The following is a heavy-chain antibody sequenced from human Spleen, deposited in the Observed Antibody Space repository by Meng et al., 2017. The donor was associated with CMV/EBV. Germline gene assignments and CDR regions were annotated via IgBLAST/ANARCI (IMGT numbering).Heavy chain of an antibody. CDR1: GFTFSSYE. V-gene: IGHV3-48*03. CDR3: AKSMSGYSSGWYDY. CDR2: ITASGSTI. D-gene: IGHD6-19*01. Sequence: GGSLRLSCAASGFTFSSYEMNWVRQAPGKGLEWVSYITASGSTIYYADSVKGRFTISRDNAKNSLYLQMNSLRAEDTAVYYCAKSMSGYSSGWYDYWGQGTLVTVSS. J-gene: IGHJ4*02.